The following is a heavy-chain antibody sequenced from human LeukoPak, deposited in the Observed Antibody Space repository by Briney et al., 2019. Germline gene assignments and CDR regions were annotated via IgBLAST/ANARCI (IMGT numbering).Heavy chain of an antibody. J-gene: IGHJ3*02. D-gene: IGHD2-21*02. CDR3: ARRRGDHAFDI. V-gene: IGHV4-34*01. CDR2: INHSGST. Sequence: KASETLSLTCAVYGGSFSGYYWSWIRQPPGKGLEWIGEINHSGSTNYNPSLKSRVTVSVDTSKNQFSLKLSSVTAADTAVYYCARRRGDHAFDIWGQGTMVTVSS. CDR1: GGSFSGYY.